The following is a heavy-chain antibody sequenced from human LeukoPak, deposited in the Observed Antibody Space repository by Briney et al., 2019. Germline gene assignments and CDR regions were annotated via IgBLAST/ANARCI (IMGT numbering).Heavy chain of an antibody. CDR2: IYSGGST. Sequence: PGGSLRLSCAASGFTVSSNYMSWVRQAPGKGLEWVSVIYSGGSTYYADSVKGRFTISRDNAKNSLYLQMNSLRAEDTALYYCAKTQQLRFLEWLFDYWGQGTLVTVSS. CDR1: GFTVSSNY. V-gene: IGHV3-53*05. J-gene: IGHJ4*02. D-gene: IGHD3-3*01. CDR3: AKTQQLRFLEWLFDY.